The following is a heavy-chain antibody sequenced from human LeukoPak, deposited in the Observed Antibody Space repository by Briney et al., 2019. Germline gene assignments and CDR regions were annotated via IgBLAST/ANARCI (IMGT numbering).Heavy chain of an antibody. D-gene: IGHD2-2*01. Sequence: SETLSLTCTVSGGSISSGGYYWSWIRQHPGKGLEWIGYIYYSGSTYYNPSLKSRVTISVDTSKNQFSLKLSSVTAADTAEYYCARLTDCSSTSCYDYWGQGTLVTVSS. V-gene: IGHV4-31*03. CDR1: GGSISSGGYY. CDR2: IYYSGST. J-gene: IGHJ4*02. CDR3: ARLTDCSSTSCYDY.